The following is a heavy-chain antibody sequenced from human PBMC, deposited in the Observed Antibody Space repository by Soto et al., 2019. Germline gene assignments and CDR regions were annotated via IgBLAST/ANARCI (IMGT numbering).Heavy chain of an antibody. Sequence: QVQLVESGGGVVQPGRSLRLSCAASGFTFSSYGMHWVRQAPGKGLEWVAVIWYDGSNKYYADSVKGRFTISRDNSNNTLYLQMNSLRAEDTAVYYCARERSGYQGLDYWGQGTLVTVSS. D-gene: IGHD3-3*01. CDR2: IWYDGSNK. CDR3: ARERSGYQGLDY. V-gene: IGHV3-33*01. J-gene: IGHJ4*02. CDR1: GFTFSSYG.